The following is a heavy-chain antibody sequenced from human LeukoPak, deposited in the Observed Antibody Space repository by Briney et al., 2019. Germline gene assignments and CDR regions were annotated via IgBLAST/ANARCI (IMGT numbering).Heavy chain of an antibody. V-gene: IGHV6-1*01. CDR3: ARERSSWYYLDY. Sequence: SQTLSLTCVISGDSVSSNIATCNWIRQSPSRGLEWPGRTYYRSQWYYDYAVSVRSRITINPDTSKNQFSLQLSSVTPEDTAVYFCARERSSWYYLDYWGQGMLVTVSS. CDR1: GDSVSSNIAT. D-gene: IGHD6-13*01. CDR2: TYYRSQWYY. J-gene: IGHJ4*02.